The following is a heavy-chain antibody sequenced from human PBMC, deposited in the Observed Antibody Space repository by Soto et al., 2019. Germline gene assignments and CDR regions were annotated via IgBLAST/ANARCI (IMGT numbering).Heavy chain of an antibody. D-gene: IGHD2-2*02. Sequence: EVQLVESGGGLVKPGGSLRLSCAASGFTFSSYSMNWVRQAPGKGLEWVSSISSSSSYIYYADSVKGRFTISRDNAKNSLYLQMNRLRAEDTAVYYCARTSVRVPAAIRGGWFDPWGQGTLVTVSS. CDR1: GFTFSSYS. V-gene: IGHV3-21*01. CDR3: ARTSVRVPAAIRGGWFDP. CDR2: ISSSSSYI. J-gene: IGHJ5*02.